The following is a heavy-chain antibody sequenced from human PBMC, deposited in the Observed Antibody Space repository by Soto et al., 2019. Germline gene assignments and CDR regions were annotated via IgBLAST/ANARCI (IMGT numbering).Heavy chain of an antibody. D-gene: IGHD1-26*01. CDR2: IYTSGST. Sequence: ASETLSLTCTASGCSISSDYWSWTRQPAGKGLEWIGRIYTSGSTNYNPSPKSRVTMSVDTSKNQFSLKLSSVTAADTAVYYCARDRSTSGSQRYNWFDPWGQGTLVTVSS. J-gene: IGHJ5*02. V-gene: IGHV4-4*07. CDR3: ARDRSTSGSQRYNWFDP. CDR1: GCSISSDY.